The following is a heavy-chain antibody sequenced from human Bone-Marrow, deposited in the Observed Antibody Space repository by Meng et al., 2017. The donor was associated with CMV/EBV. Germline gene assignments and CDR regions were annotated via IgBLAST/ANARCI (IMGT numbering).Heavy chain of an antibody. CDR2: IIPIFGTA. Sequence: CKASGGTFSSYAISWVRQALGQGLEWLGGIIPIFGTANYAQKFQGRVTITTDESTSTAYMELSSLRSEDTAVYYCARGDTAMVYFDYWGQGTLVTVSS. D-gene: IGHD5-18*01. CDR1: GGTFSSYA. V-gene: IGHV1-69*05. CDR3: ARGDTAMVYFDY. J-gene: IGHJ4*02.